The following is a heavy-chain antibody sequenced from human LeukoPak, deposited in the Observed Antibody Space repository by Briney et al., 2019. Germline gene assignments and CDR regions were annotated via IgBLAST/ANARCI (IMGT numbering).Heavy chain of an antibody. CDR2: ISYDGSNK. J-gene: IGHJ6*03. Sequence: SGGSLRLSCAASGFTFSSYGMHWVRQAPGKGLEWVAVISYDGSNKYYADSVKGRFTISRDNSKNTLYLQMNSLRAEDTAVYYCAKMGYYGSRDYYYYMDVWGKGTTVTVSS. CDR3: AKMGYYGSRDYYYYMDV. V-gene: IGHV3-30*18. D-gene: IGHD3-10*01. CDR1: GFTFSSYG.